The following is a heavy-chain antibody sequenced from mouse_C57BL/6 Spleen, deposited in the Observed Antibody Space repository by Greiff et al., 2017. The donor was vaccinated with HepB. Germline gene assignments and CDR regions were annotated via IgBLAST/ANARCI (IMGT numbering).Heavy chain of an antibody. J-gene: IGHJ3*01. D-gene: IGHD2-5*01. CDR3: ARSYSNSFAY. CDR1: GFTFSSYA. V-gene: IGHV5-4*03. CDR2: ISDGGSYT. Sequence: VKVVESGGGLVKPGGSLKLSCAASGFTFSSYAMSWVRQTPEKRLEWVATISDGGSYTYYPDNVKGRFTISRDNAKNNLYLQMSHLKSEDTAMYYCARSYSNSFAYWGQGTLVTVSA.